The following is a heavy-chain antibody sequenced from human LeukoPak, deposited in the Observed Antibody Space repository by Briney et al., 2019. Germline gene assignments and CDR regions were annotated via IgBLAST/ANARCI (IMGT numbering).Heavy chain of an antibody. CDR1: GFTFSSYS. CDR3: ARAFGYNYIFDY. J-gene: IGHJ4*02. CDR2: ISSSSSYI. Sequence: GGSLRLSCAASGFTFSSYSMNWVRQAPGKGLEWVSSISSSSSYIYYADSVKGRFAISRDNAKNSLYLQMNSLRAEDTAVYYCARAFGYNYIFDYWGQGTLVTVSS. V-gene: IGHV3-21*01. D-gene: IGHD5-24*01.